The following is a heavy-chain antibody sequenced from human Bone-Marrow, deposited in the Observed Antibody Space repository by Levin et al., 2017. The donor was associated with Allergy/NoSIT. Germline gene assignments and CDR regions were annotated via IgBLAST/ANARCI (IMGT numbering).Heavy chain of an antibody. CDR1: GFTFSSYG. CDR3: AKVGERYCSSTSCALFDY. CDR2: ISYDGSNK. Sequence: GESLKISCAASGFTFSSYGMHWVRKAPGKGLEWVAVISYDGSNKYYADSVKGRFTISRDNSKNTLYLQMNSLRAEDTAVYYCAKVGERYCSSTSCALFDYWGQGTLVTVSS. V-gene: IGHV3-30*18. J-gene: IGHJ4*02. D-gene: IGHD2-2*01.